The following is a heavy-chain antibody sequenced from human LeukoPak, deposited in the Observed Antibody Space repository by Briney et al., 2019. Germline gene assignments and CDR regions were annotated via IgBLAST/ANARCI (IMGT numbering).Heavy chain of an antibody. CDR1: GGTFSSYA. D-gene: IGHD6-19*01. V-gene: IGHV1-69*04. CDR2: IIPILGIA. CDR3: ARSDGQWLAHDAFDI. J-gene: IGHJ3*02. Sequence: GASVKVSCKASGGTFSSYAISWVRQAPGQGLEWMGRIIPILGIANYAQKFQGRVTITADKSTSTAYMELSSLRSEDTAVYYCARSDGQWLAHDAFDIWGQGTMVTVSS.